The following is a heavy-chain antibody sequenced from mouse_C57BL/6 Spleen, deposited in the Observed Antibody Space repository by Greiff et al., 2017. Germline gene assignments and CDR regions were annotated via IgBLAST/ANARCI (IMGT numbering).Heavy chain of an antibody. D-gene: IGHD1-1*01. CDR2: ISSGSSTI. CDR3: ARWYYGSSYGNFDY. J-gene: IGHJ2*01. Sequence: EVQGVESGGGLVKPGGSLKLSCAASGFTFSDSGMHWVRQAPEKGLEWVAYISSGSSTIYYADTVKGRFTISRDNAKNTLFLQMTSLRSEDTAMYYCARWYYGSSYGNFDYWGQGTTLTVSS. V-gene: IGHV5-17*01. CDR1: GFTFSDSG.